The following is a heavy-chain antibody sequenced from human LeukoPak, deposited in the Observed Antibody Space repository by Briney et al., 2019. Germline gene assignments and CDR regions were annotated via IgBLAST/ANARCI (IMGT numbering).Heavy chain of an antibody. Sequence: SETLSLTCTVSGGSVSSRSHYWSWFRQPPGKGLEWIGYIYYSGSTNYNPSLKSRVTIAVDTSKTQFSLKLRSVTAADTAVYYCASLVAAAGYWWFDPWGQGTLVTVSS. D-gene: IGHD6-13*01. CDR3: ASLVAAAGYWWFDP. CDR1: GGSVSSRSHY. J-gene: IGHJ5*02. CDR2: IYYSGST. V-gene: IGHV4-61*01.